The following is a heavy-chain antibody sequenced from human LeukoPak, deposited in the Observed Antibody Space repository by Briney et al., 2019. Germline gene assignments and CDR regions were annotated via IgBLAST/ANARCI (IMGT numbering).Heavy chain of an antibody. V-gene: IGHV3-48*03. CDR1: GFTFSSYE. CDR2: ISSSGSTI. J-gene: IGHJ3*02. Sequence: PGGSLRLSCAASGFTFSSYEMNWVRQAPGKWLEWVSYISSSGSTIYYADSVKGRFTISRDNAKNSLYLQMDSLRAEDTAVYYCARVDFLPVEMATTHAFDIWGQGTMVTVSS. CDR3: ARVDFLPVEMATTHAFDI. D-gene: IGHD5-24*01.